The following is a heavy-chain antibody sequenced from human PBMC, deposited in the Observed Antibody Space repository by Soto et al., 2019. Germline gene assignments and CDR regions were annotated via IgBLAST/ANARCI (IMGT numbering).Heavy chain of an antibody. CDR3: ARDLHYGDYGGDWFDP. Sequence: QVQLVQSGAEVKKPGSSVKVSCKASGGTFSRYAISWVRQAPGQGLEWMGGIIPIFGTANYAQKFQGRVTITADESTRTAYMELSSLSSADTAVYYCARDLHYGDYGGDWFDPWGQGTLLTFS. J-gene: IGHJ5*02. D-gene: IGHD4-17*01. CDR2: IIPIFGTA. CDR1: GGTFSRYA. V-gene: IGHV1-69*01.